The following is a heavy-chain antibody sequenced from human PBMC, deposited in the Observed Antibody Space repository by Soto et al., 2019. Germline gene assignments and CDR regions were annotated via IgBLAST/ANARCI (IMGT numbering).Heavy chain of an antibody. D-gene: IGHD3-22*01. Sequence: QEQLVQSGAEVKKPGSSVKVSCKDTGGLFSSYAISWVRQAPGQGLEWMGGIIPVFGTTYYAQKFQDRVTITADESTNTAYMELSILRSEDTAMYYCARGGSGYVWFNEFWGQGSLVTVSS. V-gene: IGHV1-69*01. CDR1: GGLFSSYA. CDR3: ARGGSGYVWFNEF. J-gene: IGHJ4*02. CDR2: IIPVFGTT.